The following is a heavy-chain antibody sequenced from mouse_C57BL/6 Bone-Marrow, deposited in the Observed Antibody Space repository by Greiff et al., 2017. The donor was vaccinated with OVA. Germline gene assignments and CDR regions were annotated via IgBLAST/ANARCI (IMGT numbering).Heavy chain of an antibody. Sequence: EVKLVESGGGLVQSGRSLRLSCATSGFTFSDFYMEWVRQAPGKGLEWIAASRNKANDYTTEYSASVKGRFIVSRDTSQSILYLQMNALRAEDTAIYYCARDAYWDDAMDYWGQGTSVTVSS. CDR3: ARDAYWDDAMDY. V-gene: IGHV7-1*01. CDR2: SRNKANDYTT. CDR1: GFTFSDFY. D-gene: IGHD4-1*01. J-gene: IGHJ4*01.